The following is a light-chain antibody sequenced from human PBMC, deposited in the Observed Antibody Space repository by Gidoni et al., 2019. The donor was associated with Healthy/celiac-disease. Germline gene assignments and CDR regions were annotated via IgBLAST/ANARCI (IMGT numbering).Light chain of an antibody. CDR1: SSDVGSYNL. Sequence: QSALTQPASVSGSPGKSITISCTGTSSDVGSYNLVSWYQQNPGKAPKLMIYEGSKRPSGVSNRFSGSKSGNTASLTISGLQAEDEADYYCCSYAGSSTFVFGGGTKLTVL. CDR3: CSYAGSSTFV. V-gene: IGLV2-23*03. J-gene: IGLJ2*01. CDR2: EGS.